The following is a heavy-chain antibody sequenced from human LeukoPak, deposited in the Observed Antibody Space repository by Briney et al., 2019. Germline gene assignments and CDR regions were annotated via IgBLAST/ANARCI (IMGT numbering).Heavy chain of an antibody. CDR3: APNFWSGYVTDY. CDR1: GFTFSSYS. D-gene: IGHD3-3*01. J-gene: IGHJ4*02. CDR2: ISSSGNMI. Sequence: GGSLRLSCAASGFTFSSYSMNWVRQAPGKGLEWVSYISSSGNMIYYADSVMGRFTISRDDAKNSLYLQMNSLRDDDTAVYYCAPNFWSGYVTDYWGQGTLVTVSS. V-gene: IGHV3-48*02.